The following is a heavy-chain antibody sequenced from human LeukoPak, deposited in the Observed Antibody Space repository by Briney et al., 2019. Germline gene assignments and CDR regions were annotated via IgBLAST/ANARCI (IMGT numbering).Heavy chain of an antibody. J-gene: IGHJ3*02. D-gene: IGHD3-22*01. Sequence: GGSLRLSCAASGFTFSSYSMNWVRQAPGKGLEWVSSISSSSSYIYYADSVKGRFTISRDNAKNSLYLQMNSLRAEDTAVYYCASDSPNYYDSSGPEAFDIWGQGTMVTVSS. V-gene: IGHV3-21*01. CDR3: ASDSPNYYDSSGPEAFDI. CDR1: GFTFSSYS. CDR2: ISSSSSYI.